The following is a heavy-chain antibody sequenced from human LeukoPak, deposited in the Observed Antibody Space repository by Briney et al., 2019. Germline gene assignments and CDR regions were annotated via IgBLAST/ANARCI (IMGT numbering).Heavy chain of an antibody. CDR2: INHSGST. Sequence: SETLSLTCAVYGGSFSGYYWSWIRQPPGKGLEWIGEINHSGSTSYNPSLKSRVTISVDTSKNQFSLKLSSVTAADTPVYYCARTMVRGVTLFDYWGQGTLVTVSS. D-gene: IGHD3-10*01. CDR1: GGSFSGYY. V-gene: IGHV4-34*01. J-gene: IGHJ4*02. CDR3: ARTMVRGVTLFDY.